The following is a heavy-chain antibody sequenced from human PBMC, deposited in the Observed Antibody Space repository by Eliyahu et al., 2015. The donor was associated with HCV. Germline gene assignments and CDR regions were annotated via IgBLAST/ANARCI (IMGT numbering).Heavy chain of an antibody. CDR1: XYTXTSYX. CDR2: INPSGGST. CDR3: ARDRVDEVDY. D-gene: IGHD2-15*01. Sequence: QVQLVQSGAEVKKPGASVKVSCXXXXYTXTSYXMHWXRQAPGQGLEWXGIINPSGGSTSYEQKFQGRVTMTRDTSTSTVYMELSSLRSEDTAVYYCARDRVDEVDYWGQGTLVTVSS. V-gene: IGHV1-46*01. J-gene: IGHJ4*02.